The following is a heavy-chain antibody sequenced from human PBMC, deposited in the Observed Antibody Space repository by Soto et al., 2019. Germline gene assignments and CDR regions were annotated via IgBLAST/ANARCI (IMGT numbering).Heavy chain of an antibody. CDR1: GFTFSSYA. CDR2: ISGSGGST. V-gene: IGHV3-23*01. D-gene: IGHD4-17*01. J-gene: IGHJ4*02. CDR3: AKDVGAGTVTTPFDY. Sequence: GGSLRLSCAASGFTFSSYAMSWVRQAPGKGLEWVSAISGSGGSTYYADSVKGRFTISRDNSKNTPYLQMNSLRAEDTAVYYCAKDVGAGTVTTPFDYWGQGTLVTVSS.